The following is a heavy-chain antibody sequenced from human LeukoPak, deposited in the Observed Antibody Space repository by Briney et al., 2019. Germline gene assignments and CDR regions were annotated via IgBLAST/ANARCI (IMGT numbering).Heavy chain of an antibody. CDR2: IKQDGSEK. CDR1: GFTFSSYW. Sequence: GGSLRLSCAASGFTFSSYWMSWVRQAPGKGLEWVANIKQDGSEKYYVDSVKGRFTISRDNAKNSLYLQMNSLRAEDTAVYYCTRQRDSSSWPNVNYWGQGTLVTVSS. CDR3: TRQRDSSSWPNVNY. D-gene: IGHD6-13*01. V-gene: IGHV3-7*01. J-gene: IGHJ4*02.